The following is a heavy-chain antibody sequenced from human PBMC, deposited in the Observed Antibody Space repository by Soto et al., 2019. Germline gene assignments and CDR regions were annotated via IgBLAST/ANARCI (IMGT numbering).Heavy chain of an antibody. D-gene: IGHD3-22*01. CDR3: ARDAYYDSSGYDYPGEYFQY. V-gene: IGHV1-18*01. CDR1: GYTFTRYG. CDR2: ISAYNGNT. J-gene: IGHJ1*01. Sequence: QVQLVQSGAEVKKPGASVKVSCKASGYTFTRYGITWVRQAPGQGLEWMGWISAYNGNTNYAQKLQGRVTMTTDTSTKTAYMELRSLRSDDTAVYYCARDAYYDSSGYDYPGEYFQYWGQGTLVTVSS.